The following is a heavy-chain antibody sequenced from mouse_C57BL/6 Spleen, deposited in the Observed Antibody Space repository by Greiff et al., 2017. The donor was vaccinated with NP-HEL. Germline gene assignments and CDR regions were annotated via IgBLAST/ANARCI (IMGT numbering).Heavy chain of an antibody. Sequence: QVQLKQPGAELVMPGASVKLSCKASGYTFTSYWMHWVKQRPGQGLEWIGEIDPSDSYTNYNQKFKGKSTLTVDKSSSTAYMQLSSLTSEDSAVYYCARAGYSNYEGDYWGQGTSVTVSS. D-gene: IGHD2-5*01. J-gene: IGHJ4*01. CDR1: GYTFTSYW. CDR3: ARAGYSNYEGDY. CDR2: IDPSDSYT. V-gene: IGHV1-69*01.